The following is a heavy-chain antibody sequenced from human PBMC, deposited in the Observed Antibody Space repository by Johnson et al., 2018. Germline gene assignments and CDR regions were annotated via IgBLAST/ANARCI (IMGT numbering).Heavy chain of an antibody. J-gene: IGHJ6*03. Sequence: QVQLQESGPGLVKPSETLSLTCTVSGGSISSDYWNWIRQPPGKGLEWIGYISYSGSTNYNPSLKSRVTISVDTSKNQFSLKLSSVTAADTAVYYCARVLSPPLLTGYYGYYYYYMDVWGKGTTVTVSS. CDR2: ISYSGST. CDR1: GGSISSDY. CDR3: ARVLSPPLLTGYYGYYYYYMDV. D-gene: IGHD3-9*01. V-gene: IGHV4-59*01.